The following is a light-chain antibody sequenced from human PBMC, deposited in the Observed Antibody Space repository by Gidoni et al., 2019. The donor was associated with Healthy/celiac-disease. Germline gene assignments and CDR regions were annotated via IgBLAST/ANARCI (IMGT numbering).Light chain of an antibody. CDR3: ASWDDSLSGPV. J-gene: IGLJ3*02. V-gene: IGLV1-47*01. CDR2: RNN. Sequence: QPVLTQPPSASGTPGQRVTITFSGSSSNIGSNSVYWYQQLPGTAPKLLIYRNNQRPPGVPDLFSGSKAGTSASLAIIGLRSEDEADYYCASWDDSLSGPVFGGGTKLTVL. CDR1: SSNIGSNS.